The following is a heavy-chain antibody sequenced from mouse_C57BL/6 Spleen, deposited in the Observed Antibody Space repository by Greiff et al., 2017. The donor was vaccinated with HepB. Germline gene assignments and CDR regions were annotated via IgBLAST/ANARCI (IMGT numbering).Heavy chain of an antibody. D-gene: IGHD1-1*01. Sequence: QVQLQQSGAELVRPGASVKMSCKASGYTFTSYNMHWVKQTPRQGLEWIGAIYPGNGDTSYNQKFKGKATLTVDKSTSTAYMQLSSLTSEDSAVYFCARSDYYGSSYAFDYWGQSTTLTVSS. J-gene: IGHJ2*01. CDR1: GYTFTSYN. CDR3: ARSDYYGSSYAFDY. V-gene: IGHV1-12*01. CDR2: IYPGNGDT.